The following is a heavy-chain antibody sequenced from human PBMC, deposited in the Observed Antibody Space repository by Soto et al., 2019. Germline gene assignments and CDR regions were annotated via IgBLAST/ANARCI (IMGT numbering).Heavy chain of an antibody. V-gene: IGHV1-69*01. CDR2: IIPIFGTA. D-gene: IGHD4-17*01. CDR1: GGTFSSYA. J-gene: IGHJ6*02. Sequence: QVQLVQSGAEVKKPGSSVKVSCKASGGTFSSYAISWVRQAPGQGLEWMGGIIPIFGTANYAQKLQGRVTMTADESTSTAYMALSSMRSEDKAVYYCERDLTLQTDPRVDYGDYFPPDYYYYGMDVWGQGTTVTVSS. CDR3: ERDLTLQTDPRVDYGDYFPPDYYYYGMDV.